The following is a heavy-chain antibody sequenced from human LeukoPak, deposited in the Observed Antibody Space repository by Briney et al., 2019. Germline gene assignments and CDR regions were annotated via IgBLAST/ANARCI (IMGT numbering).Heavy chain of an antibody. J-gene: IGHJ6*03. V-gene: IGHV1-24*01. CDR3: ATSSAGLLRSYYMDV. Sequence: ASVKVSCKVSGYTLTELSMHWVRQAPGKGLEWMGGSDPEDGETIYAQKFQGRVTMTEDTSTDTAYMELSSLRSEDTAVYYCATSSAGLLRSYYMDVWGKGTTVTVSS. D-gene: IGHD3-3*01. CDR2: SDPEDGET. CDR1: GYTLTELS.